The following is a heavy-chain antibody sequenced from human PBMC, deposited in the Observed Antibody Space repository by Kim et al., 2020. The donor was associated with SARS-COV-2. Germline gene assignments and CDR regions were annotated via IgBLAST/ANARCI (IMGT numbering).Heavy chain of an antibody. CDR2: IKTKREGGTT. J-gene: IGHJ4*02. CDR3: TTRVVTTSDY. CDR1: GFRFSDTW. Sequence: GGSLRLSCVASGFRFSDTWMNWVRQAPGKGLEWLGRIKTKREGGTTDYIAPVKGRFTISRDDSRNTVYLQMNSLKTEDTAVYYCTTRVVTTSDYWGQGTL. V-gene: IGHV3-15*01. D-gene: IGHD4-17*01.